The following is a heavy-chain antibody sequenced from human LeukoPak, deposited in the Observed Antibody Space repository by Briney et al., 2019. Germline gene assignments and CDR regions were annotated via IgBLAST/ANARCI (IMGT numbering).Heavy chain of an antibody. J-gene: IGHJ3*02. V-gene: IGHV3-7*01. CDR1: GFTFSSYW. CDR3: ARDDYHGADRAFDI. CDR2: IKQDGSEK. Sequence: PGGSLRLSCAASGFTFSSYWMSWVRQAPGKGLEWVANIKQDGSEKYYVDSVKGRFTISRDNAKNTLYLQMNSLRAEDTAVYYCARDDYHGADRAFDIWGQGTMVTVSS. D-gene: IGHD4-11*01.